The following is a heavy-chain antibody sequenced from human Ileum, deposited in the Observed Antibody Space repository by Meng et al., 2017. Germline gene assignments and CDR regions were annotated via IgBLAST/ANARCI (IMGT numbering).Heavy chain of an antibody. V-gene: IGHV4-4*02. J-gene: IGHJ4*02. D-gene: IGHD2-21*01. CDR3: AKNGAYCLES. Sequence: QGLMQGSGPGLVKPSGTLSPPFDGSGGPISGGTLCSWVRQAPGNGLQWSGQFHPGSGAAYNPSLETRITISVDTSKNQFSLELTSVTAADTAVYYCAKNGAYCLESWGQGTLVTVSS. CDR2: FHPGSGA. CDR1: GGPISGGTL.